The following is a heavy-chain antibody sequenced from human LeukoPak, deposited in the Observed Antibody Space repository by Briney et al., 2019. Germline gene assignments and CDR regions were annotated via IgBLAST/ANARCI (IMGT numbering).Heavy chain of an antibody. D-gene: IGHD3-10*01. CDR3: AKVVNYYYYYMDV. V-gene: IGHV3-30*02. Sequence: GGSLRLSCAASGFTFNSYSMNWVRQAPGKGLEWVAFIRYDGSNKYYADSVKGRFTISRDNSKNTLYLQMNSLRAEDTAVYYCAKVVNYYYYYMDVWGKGTTVTISS. J-gene: IGHJ6*03. CDR1: GFTFNSYS. CDR2: IRYDGSNK.